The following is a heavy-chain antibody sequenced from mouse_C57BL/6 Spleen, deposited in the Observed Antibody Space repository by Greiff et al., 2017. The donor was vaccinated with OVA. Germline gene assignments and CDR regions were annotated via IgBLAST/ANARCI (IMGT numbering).Heavy chain of an antibody. D-gene: IGHD2-4*01. V-gene: IGHV1-54*01. Sequence: QVQLKESGAELVRPGTSVKVSCKASGYAFTNYLIEWVKQRPGQGLEWIGVINPGSGGTNYNEKFKGKATLTADKSSSTAYMQLSSLTSEDSAVYFGARDDYDERGAWFAYWGQGTLVTVSA. CDR2: INPGSGGT. J-gene: IGHJ3*01. CDR1: GYAFTNYL. CDR3: ARDDYDERGAWFAY.